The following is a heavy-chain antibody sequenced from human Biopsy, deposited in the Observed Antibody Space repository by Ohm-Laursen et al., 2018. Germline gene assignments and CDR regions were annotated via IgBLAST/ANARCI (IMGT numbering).Heavy chain of an antibody. V-gene: IGHV1-2*02. D-gene: IGHD3-22*01. CDR1: GYTFTGYH. J-gene: IGHJ5*02. Sequence: GSSVKVSCNASGYTFTGYHVHWVRQAPGQGLEWMGRINAKTGDTNYPQKFQGRVTMTRDTSISTAYVDLSSLRSDDTAVYYCTRWGYYYDSLAYYYWFDPWGQGTLVTVSS. CDR2: INAKTGDT. CDR3: TRWGYYYDSLAYYYWFDP.